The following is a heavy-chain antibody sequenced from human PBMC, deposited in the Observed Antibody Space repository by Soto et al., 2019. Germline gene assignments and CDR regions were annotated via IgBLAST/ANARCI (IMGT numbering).Heavy chain of an antibody. CDR3: ERWASAYYYGMDV. CDR1: GFTVSSNY. J-gene: IGHJ6*02. V-gene: IGHV3-66*01. CDR2: SYSAGNT. Sequence: GALRLSCAASGFTVSSNYMSWVRQAPWRGLEGISSSYSAGNTYYADSVKGRFTISRDNSKNTLYLQMNSLGAEDTAVFYWERWASAYYYGMDVWXQGTTVTVS.